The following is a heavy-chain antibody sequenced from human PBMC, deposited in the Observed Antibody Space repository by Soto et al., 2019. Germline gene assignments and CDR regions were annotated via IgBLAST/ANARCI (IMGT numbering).Heavy chain of an antibody. CDR3: ARCHSDSSCKGYLDS. CDR2: VIPMFPKA. J-gene: IGHJ4*02. V-gene: IGHV1-69*06. Sequence: QVRLVQSEAEVKKAGSSVKVSCKASGGTFISDAVTWVRQAPGQGLEWMGGVIPMFPKANYAQKFQCRDTKTADKTTRTVYMELHSLKSEDTAQYYCARCHSDSSCKGYLDSWSQGTLVNVTS. CDR1: GGTFISDA. D-gene: IGHD3-22*01.